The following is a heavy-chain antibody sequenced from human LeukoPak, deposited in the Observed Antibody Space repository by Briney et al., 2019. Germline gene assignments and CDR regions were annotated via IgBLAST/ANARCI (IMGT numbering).Heavy chain of an antibody. CDR3: ARPSRAGDGYNPSDY. D-gene: IGHD5-24*01. Sequence: CLRLSCPASTFTFTNFSMHWVRHAAGNWLEWVSVISNDVRNTYYTDFVTGGFTISTHNSNHMAYQEMISLMIEQTSIYYCARPSRAGDGYNPSDYWGPGTLVIVSS. V-gene: IGHV3-30-3*02. J-gene: IGHJ4*02. CDR1: TFTFTNFS. CDR2: ISNDVRNT.